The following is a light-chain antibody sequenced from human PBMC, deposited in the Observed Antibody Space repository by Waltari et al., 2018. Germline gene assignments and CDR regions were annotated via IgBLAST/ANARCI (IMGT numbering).Light chain of an antibody. CDR3: QQYNSFPT. J-gene: IGKJ1*01. CDR1: QSIITG. CDR2: KAS. V-gene: IGKV1-5*03. Sequence: DIQMTQSPSTLSVSVGDRVTITCRASQSIITGLAWYQQKPGKAPKVLIYKASNLQSGVPSRFSGSGSGTEFTLTISSLQPDDFGTYYCQQYNSFPTFGQGTKVEIK.